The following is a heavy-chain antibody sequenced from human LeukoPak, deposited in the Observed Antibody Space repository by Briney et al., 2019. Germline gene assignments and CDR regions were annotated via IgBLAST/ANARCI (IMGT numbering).Heavy chain of an antibody. CDR2: IIPIFGTA. J-gene: IGHJ4*02. Sequence: SVKVSCTASGGTFSIYAISWVRQAPGQGLEWMGGIIPIFGTANYAQKFQGGVTITADESTSTAYMELSSLRSEDTAVYYCARYSGYDLYYFDYWGQGTLVTVSS. V-gene: IGHV1-69*13. CDR3: ARYSGYDLYYFDY. CDR1: GGTFSIYA. D-gene: IGHD5-12*01.